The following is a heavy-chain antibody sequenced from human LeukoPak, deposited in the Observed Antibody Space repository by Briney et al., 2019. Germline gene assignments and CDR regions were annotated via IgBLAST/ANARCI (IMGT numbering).Heavy chain of an antibody. Sequence: GGSLRLSCAASEFTFNNYAMHWVRQAPGKGLEWVAVISYDGSNKYYADSVKGRFTISRDNSKNTLYLQMNSLRAEDTAVYYCAKVTRNRSGWDWGQGTLVTVSS. V-gene: IGHV3-30*04. J-gene: IGHJ4*02. CDR1: EFTFNNYA. CDR2: ISYDGSNK. D-gene: IGHD6-19*01. CDR3: AKVTRNRSGWD.